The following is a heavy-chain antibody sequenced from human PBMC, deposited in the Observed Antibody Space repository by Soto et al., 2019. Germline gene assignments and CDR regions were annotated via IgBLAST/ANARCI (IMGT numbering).Heavy chain of an antibody. CDR2: IWYDGSNK. V-gene: IGHV3-33*01. CDR3: ARDHPLPDGSCYYYFDY. CDR1: GFTFSSYG. Sequence: GGSLRLSCAASGFTFSSYGMHWVRQAPGKGLEWVAVIWYDGSNKYYADSVKGRFTISRDNSKNTLYLQMNSLRAEDTAVYYCARDHPLPDGSCYYYFDYWGQGTLVTVSS. J-gene: IGHJ4*02. D-gene: IGHD2-15*01.